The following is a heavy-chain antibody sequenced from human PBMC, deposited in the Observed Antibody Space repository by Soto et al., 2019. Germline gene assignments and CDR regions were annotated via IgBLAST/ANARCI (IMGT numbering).Heavy chain of an antibody. CDR2: ISYDGSNK. Sequence: GGSLRLSCAASGFTFSSYAMHWVRQAPGKGLEWVAVISYDGSNKYYADSVKGRFTISRDNSKNTLYLQMNSLRAEDTAVYYCARDRYQLLIPYYYYYGMDVWGQGTTVTVSS. D-gene: IGHD2-2*01. J-gene: IGHJ6*02. CDR1: GFTFSSYA. V-gene: IGHV3-30-3*01. CDR3: ARDRYQLLIPYYYYYGMDV.